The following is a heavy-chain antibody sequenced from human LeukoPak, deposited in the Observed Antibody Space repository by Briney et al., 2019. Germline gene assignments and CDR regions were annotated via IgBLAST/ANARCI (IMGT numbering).Heavy chain of an antibody. CDR2: INPNSGGT. D-gene: IGHD2-15*01. CDR3: ARASVVVVAATDY. CDR1: GYTSTGYY. Sequence: ASVKVSCKASGYTSTGYYMHWVRQAPGQGLEWMGWINPNSGGTNYAQRFQGRVTMTRDTSISTAYMELSRLRSDDTAVYYCARASVVVVAATDYWGQGTLVTVSS. V-gene: IGHV1-2*02. J-gene: IGHJ4*02.